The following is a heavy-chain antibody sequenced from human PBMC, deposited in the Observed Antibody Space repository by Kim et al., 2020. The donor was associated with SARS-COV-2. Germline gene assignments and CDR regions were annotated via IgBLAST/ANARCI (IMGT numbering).Heavy chain of an antibody. V-gene: IGHV4-34*01. CDR3: ARAIVVVVAATHVNWFDP. D-gene: IGHD2-15*01. Sequence: KSRVTISVDTTKNQFSRKLSSVTAADTAVYYCARAIVVVVAATHVNWFDPWGQGTLVTVSS. J-gene: IGHJ5*02.